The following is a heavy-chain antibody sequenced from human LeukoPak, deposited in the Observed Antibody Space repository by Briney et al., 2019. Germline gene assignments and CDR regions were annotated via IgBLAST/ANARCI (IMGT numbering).Heavy chain of an antibody. CDR1: GYTFTSYD. V-gene: IGHV1-8*01. D-gene: IGHD3-22*01. CDR3: WVYYYDSSGYHDYYYMDV. Sequence: ASVKVSCKASGYTFTSYDINWVRQATGQGLEWMGWMNPNSGNTGYAQKFQGRVTITRNTSISTAYMELSSLRSEDTAVYYCWVYYYDSSGYHDYYYMDVWGKGTTVTVSS. J-gene: IGHJ6*03. CDR2: MNPNSGNT.